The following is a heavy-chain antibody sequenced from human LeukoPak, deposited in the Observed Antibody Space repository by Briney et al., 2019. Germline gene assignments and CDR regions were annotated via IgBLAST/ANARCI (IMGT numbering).Heavy chain of an antibody. CDR2: IYNGGST. Sequence: PGGSLTLPCALSGFIYRSNYMRCLRQAPGKGLEWVSVIYNGGSTNYADSVKGRFTISRDNSKKTLYLQMNSLRAEDTAVYFCASGTQWHVFDYWGQGTLVTVSS. V-gene: IGHV3-66*01. CDR3: ASGTQWHVFDY. D-gene: IGHD6-19*01. CDR1: GFIYRSNY. J-gene: IGHJ4*02.